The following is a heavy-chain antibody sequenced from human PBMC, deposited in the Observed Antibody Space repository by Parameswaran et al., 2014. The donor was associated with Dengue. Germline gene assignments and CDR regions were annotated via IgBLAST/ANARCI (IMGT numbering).Heavy chain of an antibody. CDR2: IKQGGSEK. D-gene: IGHD1-26*01. CDR3: ARDPYLGASTNRGATPFDY. Sequence: VRQMPGKGLEWVANIKQGGSEKYYVDSVKGRFTISRDNAKNSLYLQMNSLRAEDTAVYYCARDPYLGASTNRGATPFDYWGQGTLVTVSS. V-gene: IGHV3-7*04. J-gene: IGHJ4*02.